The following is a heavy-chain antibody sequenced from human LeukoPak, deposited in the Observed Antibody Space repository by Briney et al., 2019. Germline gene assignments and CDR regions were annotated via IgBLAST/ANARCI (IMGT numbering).Heavy chain of an antibody. Sequence: GRSLRLSCAASGSTFSSYGMHWVRQAPGKGLEWVAVISYDGSNKYYADSVKGRFTISRDNAKNSPYLQMNSLRAEDTAVYYCASLIAARPDLDYWGQGTLVSVSS. D-gene: IGHD6-6*01. CDR3: ASLIAARPDLDY. J-gene: IGHJ4*02. CDR2: ISYDGSNK. V-gene: IGHV3-30*03. CDR1: GSTFSSYG.